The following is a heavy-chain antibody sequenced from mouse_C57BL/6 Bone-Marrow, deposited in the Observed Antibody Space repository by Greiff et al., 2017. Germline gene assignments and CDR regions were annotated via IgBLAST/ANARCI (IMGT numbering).Heavy chain of an antibody. CDR1: GFTFSSYG. Sequence: EVKVVESGGDLVKPGGSLKLSCAASGFTFSSYGMSWVRQTPDKRLEWVATISSGGSYTYYPDSVKGRFTISRDNAKNTLYLQMSSLKSDDTAMYYCARQFSYSNYDYFDYWGQGTTLTVSS. CDR2: ISSGGSYT. D-gene: IGHD2-5*01. CDR3: ARQFSYSNYDYFDY. V-gene: IGHV5-6*01. J-gene: IGHJ2*01.